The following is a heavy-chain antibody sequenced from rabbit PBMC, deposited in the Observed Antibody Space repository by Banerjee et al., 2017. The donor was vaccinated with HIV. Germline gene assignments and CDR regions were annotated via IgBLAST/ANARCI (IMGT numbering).Heavy chain of an antibody. CDR1: GFTLSSYA. Sequence: QSLEESGGDLVQPEGSLTLTCTASGFTLSSYAVSWVRQAPGKGLEWIGCTHTGSGSAYYASWAKGRFTISKTSSTTVTLQMTSLTAADKATYFGGRDDTRTNGYWVFSLWGPGTLVTVS. CDR3: GRDDTRTNGYWVFSL. D-gene: IGHD1-1*01. J-gene: IGHJ4*01. V-gene: IGHV1S40*01. CDR2: THTGSGSA.